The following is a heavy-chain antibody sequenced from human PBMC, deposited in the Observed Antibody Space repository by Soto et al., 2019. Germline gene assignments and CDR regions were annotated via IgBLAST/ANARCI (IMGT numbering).Heavy chain of an antibody. CDR3: ARILPNYYFWSGYYFEH. D-gene: IGHD3-3*01. V-gene: IGHV2-26*01. CDR1: GFSLSNARMG. Sequence: SGPTLVNPTETLTLTCTVSGFSLSNARMGVSWIRQPPGKALEWLAHIFSNDEKSYSTSLKSRLTISKDTSKSQVVLTMTNMDPVDTATYYCARILPNYYFWSGYYFEHWCQGTLVTVSS. CDR2: IFSNDEK. J-gene: IGHJ4*02.